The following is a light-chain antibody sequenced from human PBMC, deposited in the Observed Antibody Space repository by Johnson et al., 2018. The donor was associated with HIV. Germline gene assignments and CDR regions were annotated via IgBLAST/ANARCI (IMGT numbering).Light chain of an antibody. CDR3: GTWASSLSAGNP. J-gene: IGLJ1*01. CDR1: SSNIGNNY. V-gene: IGLV1-51*01. CDR2: DNN. Sequence: QSVLTQPPSVSAAPVQKVTISCSGSSSNIGNNYVSWYQQLPGTAPKLLIYDNNKRPSGIPDRFSGSKSGTSATLGITGLQTGDEADYYCGTWASSLSAGNPFGTVTKVTVL.